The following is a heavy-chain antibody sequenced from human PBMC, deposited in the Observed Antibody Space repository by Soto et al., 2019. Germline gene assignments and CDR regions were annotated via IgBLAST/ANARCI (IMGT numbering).Heavy chain of an antibody. D-gene: IGHD2-21*02. CDR1: GFTFSSYA. CDR3: AKAPPHIVVVTAPYDY. Sequence: GGSLRLSCAASGFTFSSYAMSWVRQAPGKGLEWVSAISGSGGSTYYADSVKGRFTISRDNSKNTLYLQMNSLRAEDTAVYYCAKAPPHIVVVTAPYDYWGQGTLVTVSS. V-gene: IGHV3-23*01. J-gene: IGHJ4*02. CDR2: ISGSGGST.